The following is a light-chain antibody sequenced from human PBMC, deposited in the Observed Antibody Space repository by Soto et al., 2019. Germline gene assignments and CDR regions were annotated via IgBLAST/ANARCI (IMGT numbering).Light chain of an antibody. Sequence: QSALTQPASVSGSPGQSITISCTGTSSDVGGYNYVSWYQQHPGKVPKLMIFDVGNRPSGVSNRFSGSKSGNTASLTISGLQAEDEADYYCSSYTSNSTLVFGGGTKVTVL. V-gene: IGLV2-14*03. CDR1: SSDVGGYNY. J-gene: IGLJ2*01. CDR3: SSYTSNSTLV. CDR2: DVG.